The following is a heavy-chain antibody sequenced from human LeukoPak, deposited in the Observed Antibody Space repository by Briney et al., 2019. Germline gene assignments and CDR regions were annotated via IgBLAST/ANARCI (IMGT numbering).Heavy chain of an antibody. D-gene: IGHD6-13*01. CDR3: VRSAASSYYYYGMDV. V-gene: IGHV1-46*01. Sequence: ASVKVSCKTSGYTFTTYYMHWVRQAPGQGLEWMGIINPSGGSTSYAQKFQGRVTMTRDTSTSTVYMELSSLRSEDTAVYYCVRSAASSYYYYGMDVWGQGTTVTVSS. CDR1: GYTFTTYY. CDR2: INPSGGST. J-gene: IGHJ6*02.